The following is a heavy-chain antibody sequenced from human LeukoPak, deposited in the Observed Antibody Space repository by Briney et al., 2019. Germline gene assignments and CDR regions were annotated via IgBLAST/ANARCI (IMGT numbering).Heavy chain of an antibody. D-gene: IGHD3-22*01. J-gene: IGHJ1*01. CDR3: ARAPSESGGYYPEYFRH. Sequence: GGSLRLSCAASGFTFSSYWMQWGRQIPGKGLVWASRIKSEGSTNYADSVKGRFTISRDNAKNTLSLQMNSLRAEDTGVYYCARAPSESGGYYPEYFRHWGQGTLVTVSS. CDR1: GFTFSSYW. V-gene: IGHV3-74*01. CDR2: IKSEGST.